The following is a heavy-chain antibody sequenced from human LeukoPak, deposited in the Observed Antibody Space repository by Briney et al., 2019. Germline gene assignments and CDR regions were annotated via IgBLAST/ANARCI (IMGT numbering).Heavy chain of an antibody. V-gene: IGHV1-46*01. J-gene: IGHJ6*02. CDR3: ASAGYSPPTYYYYGMDV. Sequence: ASVKVSCKASGYTFTSYYMHWVRQAPGQGLEWMGIINPSGGSTSYAQKFQGRVTITRDTSTSTVYMELSSLRSEDTAVYYCASAGYSPPTYYYYGMDVWGQGTTVTVSS. D-gene: IGHD5-18*01. CDR2: INPSGGST. CDR1: GYTFTSYY.